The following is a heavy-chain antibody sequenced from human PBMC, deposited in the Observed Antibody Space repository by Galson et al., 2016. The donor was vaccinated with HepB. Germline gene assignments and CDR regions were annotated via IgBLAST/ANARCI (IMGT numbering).Heavy chain of an antibody. CDR3: ARLGTLPRSPLAY. CDR2: IYYSGSA. D-gene: IGHD6-6*01. V-gene: IGHV4-39*02. CDR1: SGSIYNSNYY. Sequence: SETLSLTCSVSSGSIYNSNYYWGWIRQPPGKGLEWIGSIYYSGSAHYNPSLNSRVTISIDTSKNHFSLNLDSVAAADAAVYYCARLGTLPRSPLAYWGQGILVTVSS. J-gene: IGHJ4*02.